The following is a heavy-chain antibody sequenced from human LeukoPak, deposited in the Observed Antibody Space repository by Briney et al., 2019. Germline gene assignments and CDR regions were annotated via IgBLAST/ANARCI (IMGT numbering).Heavy chain of an antibody. J-gene: IGHJ6*03. Sequence: PGGSLSLSCAASGFTFSRYWMSWVRQAPGKGLEWVANIKQDGSEKYYVDSVKGRFTISRDNAKNSLYLQMNSLRAEDTAVYYCARDSRFDFWSGYSYYYYYMDVWGKGTTVTVSS. CDR1: GFTFSRYW. V-gene: IGHV3-7*01. CDR2: IKQDGSEK. D-gene: IGHD3-3*01. CDR3: ARDSRFDFWSGYSYYYYYMDV.